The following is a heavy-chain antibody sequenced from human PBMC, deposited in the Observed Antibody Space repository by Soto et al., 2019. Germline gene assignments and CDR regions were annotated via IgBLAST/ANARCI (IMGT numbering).Heavy chain of an antibody. CDR1: GYTFTGYY. D-gene: IGHD7-27*01. CDR3: ARDTGPQLGYFDY. Sequence: ASVKVSCKASGYTFTGYYMHWGRQAPGQGLEWMGWINPNSGGTNYAQKFQGWVTMTRDTSISTAYMELSRLRSDDTAVYYCARDTGPQLGYFDYWGQGTLVTVSS. J-gene: IGHJ4*02. V-gene: IGHV1-2*04. CDR2: INPNSGGT.